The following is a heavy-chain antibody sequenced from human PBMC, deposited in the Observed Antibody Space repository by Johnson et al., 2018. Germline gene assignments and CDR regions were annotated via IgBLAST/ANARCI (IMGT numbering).Heavy chain of an antibody. CDR1: GFTFSNYW. Sequence: EVQLVESGGGLVQPGGSLRLSCAASGFTFSNYWMSWVRQAPGKGLEWVANIKQDGSEKHYVDSVKGRFTISRNSAKSSLYLKRNSLRAEETAVYYCANIDTSGRGAYFQYWGQGTLVTVSS. V-gene: IGHV3-7*01. CDR2: IKQDGSEK. J-gene: IGHJ1*01. CDR3: ANIDTSGRGAYFQY. D-gene: IGHD3-22*01.